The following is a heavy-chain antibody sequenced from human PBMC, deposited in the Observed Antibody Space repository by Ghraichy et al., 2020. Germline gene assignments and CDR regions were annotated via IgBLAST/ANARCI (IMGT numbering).Heavy chain of an antibody. V-gene: IGHV4-59*08. J-gene: IGHJ4*02. CDR1: GGSVRSDH. Sequence: SQTLSLTCSVSGGSVRSDHWNWIRQPPGKGLEWIGYISHSGNVNYNPSLESRVTISSDTSKNQFSLSLKSVTAADTAVYYCARLGYDLLTGYLAFDSWGQGALVTVPS. CDR2: ISHSGNV. CDR3: ARLGYDLLTGYLAFDS. D-gene: IGHD3-9*01.